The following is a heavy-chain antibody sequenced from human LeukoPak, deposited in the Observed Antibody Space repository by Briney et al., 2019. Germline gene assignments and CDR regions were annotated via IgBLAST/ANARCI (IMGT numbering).Heavy chain of an antibody. CDR3: ARADYDYVWGSYRQYYFDY. CDR1: GFTISSYW. V-gene: IGHV3-7*01. CDR2: IKQGGSEK. Sequence: GGSLRLSCAASGFTISSYWMSWVRQAPGKGLEWVANIKQGGSEKYYVDSVRGRFTISRDNAKNSLYLQMNSLRAEDTAVYYCARADYDYVWGSYRQYYFDYWGQGTLVTVSS. D-gene: IGHD3-16*02. J-gene: IGHJ4*02.